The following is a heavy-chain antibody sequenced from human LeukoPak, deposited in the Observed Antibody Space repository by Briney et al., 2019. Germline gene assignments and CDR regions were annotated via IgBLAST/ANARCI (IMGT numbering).Heavy chain of an antibody. J-gene: IGHJ4*02. D-gene: IGHD3-22*01. Sequence: GGSLRLSCAASGFTFSSYAMSWVRQAPGKGLEWVSAISGSGGSTYYADSVKGRFTISRGNSKNTLYLQMNSLRAEDTAVYYCAKGGPLRDSSGYYLYFDYWGQGTLVTVSS. CDR2: ISGSGGST. CDR3: AKGGPLRDSSGYYLYFDY. V-gene: IGHV3-23*01. CDR1: GFTFSSYA.